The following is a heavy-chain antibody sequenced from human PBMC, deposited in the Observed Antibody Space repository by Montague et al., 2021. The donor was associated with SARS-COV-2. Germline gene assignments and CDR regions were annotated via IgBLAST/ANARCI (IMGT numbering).Heavy chain of an antibody. J-gene: IGHJ4*02. D-gene: IGHD3-22*01. V-gene: IGHV3-21*01. Sequence: SLRLSCAASGFTFSIYNMNWVRQAPGKGLEWVSSMSSSGNYIYYADSVKGRFTISRDNAKNSLSLQMNRLTAEDTAVYYCASDRLPGVYSYDRSGYHYWGRGTLVTVSS. CDR2: MSSSGNYI. CDR3: ASDRLPGVYSYDRSGYHY. CDR1: GFTFSIYN.